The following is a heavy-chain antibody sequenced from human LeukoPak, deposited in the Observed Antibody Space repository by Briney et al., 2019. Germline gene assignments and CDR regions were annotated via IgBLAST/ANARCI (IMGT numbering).Heavy chain of an antibody. J-gene: IGHJ1*01. CDR2: ISGSGGST. Sequence: GGSLRLSCAASGFTFSSYAMSWVRQAPGKGLEWVSAISGSGGSTYYADSVKGRFTISRDNSKNTLYLQMNSLRAEDTAVYYCAKESVYYGDYRGSFQHWGQGTLVTVSS. CDR1: GFTFSSYA. CDR3: AKESVYYGDYRGSFQH. D-gene: IGHD4-17*01. V-gene: IGHV3-23*01.